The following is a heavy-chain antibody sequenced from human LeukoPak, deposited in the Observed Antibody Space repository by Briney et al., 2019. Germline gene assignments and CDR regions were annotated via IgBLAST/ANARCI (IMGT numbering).Heavy chain of an antibody. CDR1: GGSISSYY. CDR3: ARSAEDYDYVWGSGYFDY. D-gene: IGHD3-16*01. Sequence: SETLSLTCTVSGGSISSYYWSWIRQPPGKGLEWIGYIYYSGSTNYNPSLKSRVTISVDTSKNQFSLKLSSVTAADTAVYYCARSAEDYDYVWGSGYFDYWGQGTLVTVSS. V-gene: IGHV4-59*12. CDR2: IYYSGST. J-gene: IGHJ4*02.